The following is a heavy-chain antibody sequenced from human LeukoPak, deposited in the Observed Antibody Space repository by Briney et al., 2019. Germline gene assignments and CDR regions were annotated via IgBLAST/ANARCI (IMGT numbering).Heavy chain of an antibody. D-gene: IGHD3-3*01. CDR1: GYTFTSYD. J-gene: IGHJ6*03. CDR2: MNPTSGNT. Sequence: ASVKVSCKASGYTFTSYDINWVRQATGHGLEWMGWMNPTSGNTGYAQKFQGRVTITRNTSISTAYVELSSLRSEDTAVYYCARGVTIFGVVISHYYYYMDVLGKGTTVTVSS. V-gene: IGHV1-8*03. CDR3: ARGVTIFGVVISHYYYYMDV.